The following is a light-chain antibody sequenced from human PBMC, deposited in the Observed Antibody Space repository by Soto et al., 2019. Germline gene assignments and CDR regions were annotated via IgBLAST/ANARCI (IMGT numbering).Light chain of an antibody. CDR1: QSVLYSSNNKNY. Sequence: DIVMTQSPDSLAVSLGERATINCKSSQSVLYSSNNKNYLAWYQQKPGQPPKLLIYWASTRESGVPYRFSGRRSVTDFTLTISILQAEDVAVYYCQQYYRTPRLTFGGGTKVEIK. CDR2: WAS. V-gene: IGKV4-1*01. CDR3: QQYYRTPRLT. J-gene: IGKJ4*01.